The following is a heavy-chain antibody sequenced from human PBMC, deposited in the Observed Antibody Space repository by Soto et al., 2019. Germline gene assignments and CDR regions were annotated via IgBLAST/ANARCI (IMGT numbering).Heavy chain of an antibody. V-gene: IGHV3-23*01. CDR1: GFSFSSYA. Sequence: PGVSLTLYCAASGFSFSSYAMSWVRQAPGKGLEWVSGISGRGGSTYYADSVKGRFTISRDNSKNTLYLQMNSLRAEDTAVYYCATRRNCSSTSCVFDYWGQGTLVTVSS. D-gene: IGHD2-2*01. CDR3: ATRRNCSSTSCVFDY. J-gene: IGHJ4*02. CDR2: ISGRGGST.